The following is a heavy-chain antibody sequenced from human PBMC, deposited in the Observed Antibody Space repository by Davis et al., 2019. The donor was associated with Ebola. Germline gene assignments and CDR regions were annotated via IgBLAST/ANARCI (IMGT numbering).Heavy chain of an antibody. V-gene: IGHV3-23*01. CDR1: GFTFSSYA. J-gene: IGHJ4*02. CDR2: ISGSGGST. D-gene: IGHD2-2*01. Sequence: GESLKPSCAASGFTFSSYAMSWVRQAPGKGLEWVSAISGSGGSTYYADSVKGRFTISRDNSKNTLYLQMNSLRAEDTAVYYCANSGYCSSTSCYEASGYGGFGYWGQGTLVTVSS. CDR3: ANSGYCSSTSCYEASGYGGFGY.